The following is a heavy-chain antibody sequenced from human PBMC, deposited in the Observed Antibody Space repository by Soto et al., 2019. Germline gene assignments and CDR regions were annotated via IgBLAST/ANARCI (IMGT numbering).Heavy chain of an antibody. J-gene: IGHJ5*02. D-gene: IGHD2-21*02. CDR1: GGSISSYY. Sequence: SETLSLTCTVSGGSISSYYWSWIRQPPGKGLEWIGYIYYSGSTNYNPSLKSRVTISVDTSKNQFSLKLSSVTAADTAVYYCARWLAYCGGDCYYWFDPWGQGTLVTVSS. V-gene: IGHV4-59*01. CDR3: ARWLAYCGGDCYYWFDP. CDR2: IYYSGST.